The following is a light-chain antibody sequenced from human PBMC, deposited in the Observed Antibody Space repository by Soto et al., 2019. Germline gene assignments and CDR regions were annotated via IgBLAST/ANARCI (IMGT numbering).Light chain of an antibody. J-gene: IGLJ1*01. V-gene: IGLV2-8*01. CDR1: SSDVGAYIF. CDR3: SSYTDDRSYV. Sequence: QSALTQPPSASGSPGQSVTISCTGTSSDVGAYIFVSWYQQHPGKAPKLMVYDVNRRPPGVPDRFFGSKSGNTASLTVSGLQAEDEADYYCSSYTDDRSYVFGSGTKVTVL. CDR2: DVN.